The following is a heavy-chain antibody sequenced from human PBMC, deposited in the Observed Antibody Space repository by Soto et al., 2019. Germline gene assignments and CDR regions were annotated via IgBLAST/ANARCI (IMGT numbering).Heavy chain of an antibody. V-gene: IGHV4-59*01. J-gene: IGHJ3*02. CDR3: ARDRPYYYDTSGPEAFDI. D-gene: IGHD3-22*01. CDR1: GGSISNYY. CDR2: IYYSGST. Sequence: SETLSLTCTVSGGSISNYYWSWIRQPPGKGLEWIGDIYYSGSTNYNPSLKSRVTISVDTSKNQFSLRLSSVTAADTAVYYCARDRPYYYDTSGPEAFDIWGQGTMVTVS.